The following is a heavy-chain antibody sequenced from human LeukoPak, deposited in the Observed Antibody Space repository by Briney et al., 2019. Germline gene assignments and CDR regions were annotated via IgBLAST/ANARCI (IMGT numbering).Heavy chain of an antibody. V-gene: IGHV4-59*01. CDR1: GGSISSYY. J-gene: IGHJ4*02. CDR2: IYYSGST. Sequence: SETLSLTCTVSGGSISSYYWSWIRQPPGKGLEWIGYIYYSGSTNYNPSLKSRVTISVDTSKNQFSLKLSSVTAADTAVYCCATGRGYSRREAFDYWGQGTLVTVSS. D-gene: IGHD5-18*01. CDR3: ATGRGYSRREAFDY.